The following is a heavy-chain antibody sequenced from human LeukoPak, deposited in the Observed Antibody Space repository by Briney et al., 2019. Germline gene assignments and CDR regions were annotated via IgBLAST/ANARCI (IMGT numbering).Heavy chain of an antibody. V-gene: IGHV1-2*02. J-gene: IGHJ6*02. D-gene: IGHD3-22*01. CDR2: INPNSGGT. Sequence: ASVKVSCKASGYTFTCYYMHWVRQAPGQGLEWMGWINPNSGGTNYAQKFQGRVTMTRDTSISTAYMELSRLRSDDTAVYYCARDDYYDSSGYYYGYYYGMDVWGQGTTVTVSS. CDR3: ARDDYYDSSGYYYGYYYGMDV. CDR1: GYTFTCYY.